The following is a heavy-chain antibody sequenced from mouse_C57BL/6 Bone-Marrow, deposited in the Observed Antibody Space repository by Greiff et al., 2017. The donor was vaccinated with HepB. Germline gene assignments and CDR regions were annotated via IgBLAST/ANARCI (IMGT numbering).Heavy chain of an antibody. V-gene: IGHV14-2*01. Sequence: VQLQQSGAELVKPGASVKLSCTASGFNIKDYYMHWVKQRTEQGLEWIGRIDPEDGETKYAPNFQGKATITADTSSNTSYLQLSSLTSADTAVDYCAREEGVLYLWYFDVWGTGTTVTVSS. D-gene: IGHD5-1-1*01. CDR3: AREEGVLYLWYFDV. CDR1: GFNIKDYY. CDR2: IDPEDGET. J-gene: IGHJ1*03.